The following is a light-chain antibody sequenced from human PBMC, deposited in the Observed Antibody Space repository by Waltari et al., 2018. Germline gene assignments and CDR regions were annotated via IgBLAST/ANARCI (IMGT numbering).Light chain of an antibody. J-gene: IGKJ2*03. CDR1: QGTGTM. CDR3: QQYSSSSMFR. CDR2: TTF. Sequence: CRASQGTGTMLVCFQQKQGNSPNLLMYTTFKLERGVPSRFSDSGSETEFTLSITSLQPDDFATYYCQQYSSSSMFRFGQGTKLDVK. V-gene: IGKV1-5*03.